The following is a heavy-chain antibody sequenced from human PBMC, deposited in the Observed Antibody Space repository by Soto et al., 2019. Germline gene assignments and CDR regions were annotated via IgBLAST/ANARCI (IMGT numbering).Heavy chain of an antibody. CDR1: GFTVSNNY. J-gene: IGHJ4*02. CDR3: ATRMTTAPY. D-gene: IGHD4-17*01. CDR2: IYSDGGT. V-gene: IGHV3-66*01. Sequence: EVQLVQSGGGLVQPGGSLRLSCAASGFTVSNNYLSWVRQAPGKGLQWVSLIYSDGGTDYPESVKGRFTISRDNSKNTLYLQMNSLKAEDTAIYYCATRMTTAPYWGQGTLVTVSS.